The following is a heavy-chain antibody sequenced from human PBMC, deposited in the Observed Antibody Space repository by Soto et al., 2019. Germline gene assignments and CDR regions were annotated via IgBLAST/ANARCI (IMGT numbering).Heavy chain of an antibody. CDR3: ARVSGYVWGAPTD. CDR1: GYTFTSYA. V-gene: IGHV1-3*01. Sequence: QVPLVQSGAEVKKPGASVKVSCKASGYTFTSYAMHWVRQAPGQRLEWMGWINAGNGNTKYSQKFQGRVTITRDTSASTAYMELSSLRSEDTAVYYCARVSGYVWGAPTDWGQGTLVTVSS. CDR2: INAGNGNT. J-gene: IGHJ4*02. D-gene: IGHD3-16*01.